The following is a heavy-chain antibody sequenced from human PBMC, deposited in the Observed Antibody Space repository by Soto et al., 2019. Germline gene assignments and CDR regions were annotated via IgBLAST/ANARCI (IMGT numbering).Heavy chain of an antibody. Sequence: QVQLVESGGGVVQPGRSLRLSCAASGFTFSSYGMHWVRQAPGKGLAWVAVISYDGSNKHYADSVKGRFTIFRDNSKNTLYLQMNSLRAEDTAVYYCAKDLGYSGYGVLLDYWGQGTRVTVSS. D-gene: IGHD5-12*01. CDR1: GFTFSSYG. V-gene: IGHV3-30*18. CDR3: AKDLGYSGYGVLLDY. CDR2: ISYDGSNK. J-gene: IGHJ4*02.